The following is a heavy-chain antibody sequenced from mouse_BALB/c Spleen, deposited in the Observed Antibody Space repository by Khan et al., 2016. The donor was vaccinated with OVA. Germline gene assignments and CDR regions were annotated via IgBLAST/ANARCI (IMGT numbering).Heavy chain of an antibody. J-gene: IGHJ4*01. CDR2: LSYSGST. Sequence: EVQLQESGPGLVKPSQSLSLTCTVTGYSITTNYARDVIRQSPGNQLELRGILSYSGSTCYNPSLTSRSSITRDTSKHHFFLQLNSVTTWDTATYYCARKTNYGDAGNYWGQGTSVNVSS. V-gene: IGHV3-2*02. D-gene: IGHD1-2*01. CDR1: GYSITTNYA. CDR3: ARKTNYGDAGNY.